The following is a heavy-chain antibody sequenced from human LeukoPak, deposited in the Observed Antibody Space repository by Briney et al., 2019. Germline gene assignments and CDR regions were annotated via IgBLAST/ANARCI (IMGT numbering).Heavy chain of an antibody. CDR1: GFTFSSYW. Sequence: TGGSLRLSCAASGFTFSSYWMSWVRQAPGKGLEWVANIKQDGSEKYYVDSVKGRFTISRGNAKNSLYLQMNSLRAEDTAVYYCATDSPYYDFWSGYQNYYYYYMDVWGKGTTVTVSS. D-gene: IGHD3-3*01. J-gene: IGHJ6*03. CDR3: ATDSPYYDFWSGYQNYYYYYMDV. V-gene: IGHV3-7*01. CDR2: IKQDGSEK.